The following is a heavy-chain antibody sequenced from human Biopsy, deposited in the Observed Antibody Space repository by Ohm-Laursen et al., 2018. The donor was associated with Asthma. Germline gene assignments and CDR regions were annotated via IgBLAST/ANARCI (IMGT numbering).Heavy chain of an antibody. D-gene: IGHD1-26*01. CDR2: IYKSGQV. Sequence: GTLSLTCTVSGGSISSGAYYWSWVRQPPGKGLEWIGNIYKSGQVYYNLSLKSRVTISVDTSKNQFSLQLRSVTAADTAVYYCARQKLVAAEGPFDIWGQGTMVTVSS. J-gene: IGHJ3*02. CDR1: GGSISSGAYY. CDR3: ARQKLVAAEGPFDI. V-gene: IGHV4-39*01.